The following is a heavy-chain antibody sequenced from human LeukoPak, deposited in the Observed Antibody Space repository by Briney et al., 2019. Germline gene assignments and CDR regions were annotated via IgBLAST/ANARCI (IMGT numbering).Heavy chain of an antibody. CDR2: IIPILGIA. J-gene: IGHJ4*02. CDR1: GGTFSSYT. CDR3: ARDLFDFGPTEIYRGDYFDY. D-gene: IGHD5/OR15-5a*01. V-gene: IGHV1-69*04. Sequence: SVKVSCKASGGTFSSYTISWVRQAPGQGLEWMGRIIPILGIANYAQKFQGRVTITADKSTSPAYMELSSLRSEDTAVYYCARDLFDFGPTEIYRGDYFDYWGQGTLVTVSS.